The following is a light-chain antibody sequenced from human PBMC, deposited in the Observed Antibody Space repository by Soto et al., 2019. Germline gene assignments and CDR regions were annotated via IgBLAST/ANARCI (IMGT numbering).Light chain of an antibody. V-gene: IGKV3-11*01. CDR2: DAS. J-gene: IGKJ1*01. CDR1: QSVSSY. Sequence: EIVLTQSPGTLSLSPGERATLSCRASQSVSSYLAWYQQKPGQAPRLLIYDASNRATGIPARFSGSGSGTDFTLTISRLEPEDFAVYYCQQRSNWPPWTFGQGTKVDIK. CDR3: QQRSNWPPWT.